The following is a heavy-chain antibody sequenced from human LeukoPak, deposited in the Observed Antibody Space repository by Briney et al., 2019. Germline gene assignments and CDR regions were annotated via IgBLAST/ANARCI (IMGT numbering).Heavy chain of an antibody. D-gene: IGHD5-18*01. J-gene: IGHJ4*02. CDR1: GGTFSSYD. CDR2: IIPIFGTA. V-gene: IGHV1-69*13. Sequence: SVKVSCKASGGTFSSYDISWVRQAPGQGLEWMGGIIPIFGTANYAQKFQGRVTITADESTSTAYMELSSLRSEDTAVYYCASEPSSDTANDYWGQGTLVTVSS. CDR3: ASEPSSDTANDY.